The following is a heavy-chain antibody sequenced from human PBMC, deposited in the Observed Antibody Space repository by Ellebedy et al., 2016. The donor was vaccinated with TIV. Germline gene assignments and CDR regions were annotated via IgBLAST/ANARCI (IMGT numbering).Heavy chain of an antibody. Sequence: AASVKVSCKASGYTFTSYDINWVRQATGQGLEWMGWMNPNSGNTGYAQKFQGRLTMTRNTSIVTAYMELSSLKSEDTAIYYCARGGPKGENDWIDPWGQGTLVTVSS. CDR1: GYTFTSYD. CDR2: MNPNSGNT. CDR3: ARGGPKGENDWIDP. D-gene: IGHD1-1*01. J-gene: IGHJ5*02. V-gene: IGHV1-8*01.